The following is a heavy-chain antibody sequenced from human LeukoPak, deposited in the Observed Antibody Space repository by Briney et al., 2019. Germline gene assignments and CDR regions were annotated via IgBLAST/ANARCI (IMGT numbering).Heavy chain of an antibody. D-gene: IGHD1-26*01. CDR1: GFTVSSNY. CDR2: IYSGGST. Sequence: AGGSLRLSCAASGFTVSSNYMSWVRQAPGKGLEWVSVIYSGGSTYYADSVKGRFTISRDNSKNTLYLQMNSLRAEDTAVYYCARATASGSYYYFDYWGQGTLVTVSS. V-gene: IGHV3-53*01. CDR3: ARATASGSYYYFDY. J-gene: IGHJ4*02.